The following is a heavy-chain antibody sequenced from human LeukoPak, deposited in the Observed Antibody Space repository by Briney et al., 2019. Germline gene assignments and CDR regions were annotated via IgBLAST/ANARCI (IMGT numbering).Heavy chain of an antibody. CDR1: GGSISNYY. V-gene: IGHV4-4*07. CDR3: ARESSRYPYYFDY. D-gene: IGHD3-22*01. CDR2: IYISGST. J-gene: IGHJ4*01. Sequence: PSETLSLTCTVSGGSISNYYWTLIRQPAGKGLEWIGRIYISGSTNYNPSLKSRVTMSLDTSKNQFSVKLTSVTAADTAVYYCARESSRYPYYFDYCGHGTLVTVSS.